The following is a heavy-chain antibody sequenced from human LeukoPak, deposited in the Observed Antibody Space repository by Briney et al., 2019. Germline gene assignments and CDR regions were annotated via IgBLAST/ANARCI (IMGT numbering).Heavy chain of an antibody. D-gene: IGHD4-17*01. CDR3: ARGALDYGDYDDYFDN. Sequence: SETLSLTCAVYGGSFSGYFWSWIRQPPGKGLEWIGEINHSGRTKYNPSLTSRVTISVDTSNNQVSLKLSSVTAADTAVYYCARGALDYGDYDDYFDNWGQGTLVTVSS. J-gene: IGHJ4*02. CDR1: GGSFSGYF. CDR2: INHSGRT. V-gene: IGHV4-34*01.